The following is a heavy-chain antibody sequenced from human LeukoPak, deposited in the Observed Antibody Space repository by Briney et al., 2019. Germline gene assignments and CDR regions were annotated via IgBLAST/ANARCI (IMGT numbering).Heavy chain of an antibody. Sequence: GGTLRLSCAASGFTFSSYAMSWVRQAPGKGLEWVSGISGSGGSTYYADSVKGRFTISRDNSKKTLYLQMNSLRAEDTAVYYCAKDSKIVGPTFRSYHYMDVWGKGTTVTVSS. CDR1: GFTFSSYA. J-gene: IGHJ6*03. V-gene: IGHV3-23*01. CDR2: ISGSGGST. D-gene: IGHD1-26*01. CDR3: AKDSKIVGPTFRSYHYMDV.